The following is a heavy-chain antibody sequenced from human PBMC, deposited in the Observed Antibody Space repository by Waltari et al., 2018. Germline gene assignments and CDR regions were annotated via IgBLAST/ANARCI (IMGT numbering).Heavy chain of an antibody. CDR3: ARDTEGHFDY. CDR2: IWYDGSNK. J-gene: IGHJ4*02. V-gene: IGHV3-33*01. CDR1: GFTFSRYG. D-gene: IGHD4-17*01. Sequence: QVQLVESGGGVVQPGRSLRLSCAASGFTFSRYGMPWVRQAPGKGLEWVVVIWYDGSNKYYADSVKGRFTISRDNSKNTLYLQMNSLRAEDTAVYYCARDTEGHFDYWGQGTLVTVSS.